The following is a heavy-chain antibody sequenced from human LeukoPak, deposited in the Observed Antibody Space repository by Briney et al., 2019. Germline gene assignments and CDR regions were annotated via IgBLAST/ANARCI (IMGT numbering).Heavy chain of an antibody. CDR2: IWYDGSNK. V-gene: IGHV3-33*06. D-gene: IGHD6-13*01. Sequence: PGGSLRLSCAASGFTFSSYGMHWVRQAPGKGLEWVAVIWYDGSNKYYADSVKGRFTISRDNSKNTLYLQMNSLRAEDTAVYYCAKKSAGGGAWSSSWSHFDYWGQGTLVTVSS. CDR1: GFTFSSYG. CDR3: AKKSAGGGAWSSSWSHFDY. J-gene: IGHJ4*02.